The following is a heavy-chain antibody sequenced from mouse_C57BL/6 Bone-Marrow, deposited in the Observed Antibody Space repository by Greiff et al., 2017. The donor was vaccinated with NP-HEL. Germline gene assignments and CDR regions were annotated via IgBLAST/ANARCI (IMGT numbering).Heavy chain of an antibody. CDR1: GFPITSGYY. D-gene: IGHD2-3*01. CDR3: AGDYDGYWYFDV. J-gene: IGHJ1*03. Sequence: VQGVESGPGLVKPSQSLFLTCSITGFPITSGYYWIWIRQSPGKPLEWMGYITHSGETFYNPSLQSPISITRDTSKNQFFLQLNSVTTEDTAMYYCAGDYDGYWYFDVWGTGTTVTVSS. V-gene: IGHV12-3*01. CDR2: ITHSGET.